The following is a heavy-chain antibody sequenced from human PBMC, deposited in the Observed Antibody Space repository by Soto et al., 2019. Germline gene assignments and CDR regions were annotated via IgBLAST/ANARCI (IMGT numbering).Heavy chain of an antibody. V-gene: IGHV1-18*04. CDR3: ARWMSGTYSDWFDP. D-gene: IGHD1-26*01. CDR1: GYIFTRYG. J-gene: IGHJ5*02. CDR2: ISAHNGKT. Sequence: QVQLVQSGAEVKKPGASVKVSCKASGYIFTRYGVTWVRQAPGQGLEWMGWISAHNGKTNYAQKLQGRVTMTTDTSTLTGYMELGSLRSYDTAVYYCARWMSGTYSDWFDPWGQGTLVTVSS.